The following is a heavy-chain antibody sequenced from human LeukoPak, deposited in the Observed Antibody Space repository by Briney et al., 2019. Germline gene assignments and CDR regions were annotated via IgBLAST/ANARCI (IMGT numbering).Heavy chain of an antibody. CDR2: INPNSGAT. CDR3: ARVPDYIWGSYRYYFDY. D-gene: IGHD3-16*02. CDR1: GYTFTSYH. V-gene: IGHV1-2*02. J-gene: IGHJ4*02. Sequence: GASVKVSCKASGYTFTSYHMHWVRQAPGQGLEWMGWINPNSGATNYAQRFQGRVTMTKDTSITTAYMELSRLRSDDTAVYYCARVPDYIWGSYRYYFDYWGQGTLVTVSS.